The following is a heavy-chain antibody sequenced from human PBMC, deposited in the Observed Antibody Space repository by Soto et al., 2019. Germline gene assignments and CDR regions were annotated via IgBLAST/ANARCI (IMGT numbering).Heavy chain of an antibody. CDR3: ARCASTDCSNGVCSFFYNRDMDV. V-gene: IGHV1-2*04. Sequence: GASVKVSCKASGYSFTDYHIHWVRQAPGQGLEWLGRINPKSGGTSTAQKFQGWVTMTTDTSISTASMELTRLTSDDTAIYYCARCASTDCSNGVCSFFYNRDMDVWGQGTTVTVSS. D-gene: IGHD2-8*01. J-gene: IGHJ6*02. CDR2: INPKSGGT. CDR1: GYSFTDYH.